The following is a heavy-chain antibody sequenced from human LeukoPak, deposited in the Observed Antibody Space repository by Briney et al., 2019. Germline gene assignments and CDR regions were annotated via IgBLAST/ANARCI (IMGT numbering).Heavy chain of an antibody. CDR2: INPSFNPGVDVT. J-gene: IGHJ4*02. CDR1: GYTFSSYH. V-gene: IGHV1-46*01. D-gene: IGHD3-3*01. Sequence: ASVKVSCKASGYTFSSYHIHWVRQAPGQGLEWMGKINPSFNPGVDVTSYAQKFQGRVTMTRDISTNTVYMELSSLTSEDTAVYYCARARSAPDPFDYWGQGTLVTVSS. CDR3: ARARSAPDPFDY.